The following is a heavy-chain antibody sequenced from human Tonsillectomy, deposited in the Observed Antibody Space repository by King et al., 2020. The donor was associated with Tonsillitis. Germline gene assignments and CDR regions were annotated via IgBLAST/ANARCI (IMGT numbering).Heavy chain of an antibody. Sequence: QLQESGPGLVKPSETLSLTCTVSGGSVSSGSYYWSWIRQPPGKGLEWIGYIYYSGSTNYNPSLKSRVTISVDTSKNQFSLKLSSVTAADTAVYYCARXVLPXGYYGMDVWGQGTTVTVSS. J-gene: IGHJ6*02. D-gene: IGHD3-3*01. CDR2: IYYSGST. V-gene: IGHV4-61*01. CDR1: GGSVSSGSYY. CDR3: ARXVLPXGYYGMDV.